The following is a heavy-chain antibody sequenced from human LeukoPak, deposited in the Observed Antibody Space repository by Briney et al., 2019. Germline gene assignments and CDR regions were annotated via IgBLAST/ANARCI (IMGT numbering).Heavy chain of an antibody. CDR2: INPNSGAT. Sequence: GASVKVSCKASGYTFTSYGISWVRQAPGQGLEWMGRINPNSGATNSAQKFQGRVTMTRDTSISTAYMELSRLRSDDTAVYYCARAKGAVDHNWFDPWGQGTLVTVSS. CDR1: GYTFTSYG. D-gene: IGHD6-19*01. CDR3: ARAKGAVDHNWFDP. J-gene: IGHJ5*02. V-gene: IGHV1-2*06.